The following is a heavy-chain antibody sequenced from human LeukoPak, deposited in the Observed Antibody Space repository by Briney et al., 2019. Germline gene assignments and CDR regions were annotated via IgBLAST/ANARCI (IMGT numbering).Heavy chain of an antibody. V-gene: IGHV4-34*01. CDR3: ARGRDWNQPLLDY. CDR2: INHSGST. J-gene: IGHJ4*02. D-gene: IGHD1-1*01. Sequence: PSETLSLTCAVYGGSFSSYYWSWIRQPPGKGLEWIGEINHSGSTNYNPSLKSRVTISVDTSKNQFSLKLSSVTAADTAVYYCARGRDWNQPLLDYWGQGTLVTVSS. CDR1: GGSFSSYY.